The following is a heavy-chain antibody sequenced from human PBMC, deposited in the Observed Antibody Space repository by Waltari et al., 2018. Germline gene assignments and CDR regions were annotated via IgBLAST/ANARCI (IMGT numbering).Heavy chain of an antibody. J-gene: IGHJ4*02. V-gene: IGHV4-39*01. Sequence: QVQLQESGPGLVKPSETLSLTCTVSGGSIDSTYNYWGWIRQPPGKVLEWIGSHYYSGSTHYNPSLKSRVTISVDTSKNQFSLKLTSVTAADTAVYYCVQLPGYWGQGILVTVSS. CDR3: VQLPGY. D-gene: IGHD2-15*01. CDR2: HYYSGST. CDR1: GGSIDSTYNY.